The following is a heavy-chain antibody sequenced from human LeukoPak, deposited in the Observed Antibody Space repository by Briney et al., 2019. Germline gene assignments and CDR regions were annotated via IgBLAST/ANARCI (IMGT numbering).Heavy chain of an antibody. J-gene: IGHJ4*02. D-gene: IGHD2-21*02. Sequence: PGGSLRLSCAASGFSFSSYTMIWLRQATGKGLEGVSIISSSSSYIYYADSVQGRFTISRDNAQNALYLQLYSLRVEDTAVYYCARDGRCGGDCYAYWGQGTLVTVSS. CDR3: ARDGRCGGDCYAY. V-gene: IGHV3-21*01. CDR1: GFSFSSYT. CDR2: ISSSSSYI.